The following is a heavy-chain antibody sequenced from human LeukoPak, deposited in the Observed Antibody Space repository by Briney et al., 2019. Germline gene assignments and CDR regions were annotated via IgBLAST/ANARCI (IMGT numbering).Heavy chain of an antibody. D-gene: IGHD3-10*01. J-gene: IGHJ6*02. Sequence: ASVKVSRKASVFTFTSYDINWVRQAPGQGLEWVGWMNPNSGNTRYAQKVQGRVTMTRDTSISTAYMELSSLRSEDTAVYYCARGPTLVRGVIMPDSVGGMDVWGQGTTVTVSS. CDR1: VFTFTSYD. CDR2: MNPNSGNT. V-gene: IGHV1-8*02. CDR3: ARGPTLVRGVIMPDSVGGMDV.